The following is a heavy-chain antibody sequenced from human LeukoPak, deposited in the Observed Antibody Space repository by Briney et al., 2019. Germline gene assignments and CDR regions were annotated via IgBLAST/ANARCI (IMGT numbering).Heavy chain of an antibody. J-gene: IGHJ6*02. CDR3: AKDLTPIYGLYYYYYGMDV. V-gene: IGHV3-30*18. D-gene: IGHD3-10*01. Sequence: GGSLRLSCAASGFTFSSYGMHWVRQAPGKGLEWVAVISYDGSNKYYADSVKGRFTISRDNSKNTLYLQMNSLRAEDTAVYYCAKDLTPIYGLYYYYYGMDVWGQGTTVTVSS. CDR2: ISYDGSNK. CDR1: GFTFSSYG.